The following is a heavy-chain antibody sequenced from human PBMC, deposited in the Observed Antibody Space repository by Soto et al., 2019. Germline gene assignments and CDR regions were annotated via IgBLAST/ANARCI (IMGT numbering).Heavy chain of an antibody. CDR1: GFTFSSYS. CDR3: ARDPRWYHDAFDI. J-gene: IGHJ3*02. D-gene: IGHD6-13*01. Sequence: PGESLKISCAASGFTFSSYSMNWVRQAPGKGLEWVSYISSSSSTIYYADSVKGRFTISRDNAKNSLYLQMNSLRDEDTAVYYCARDPRWYHDAFDIWGQGTMVTVSS. CDR2: ISSSSSTI. V-gene: IGHV3-48*02.